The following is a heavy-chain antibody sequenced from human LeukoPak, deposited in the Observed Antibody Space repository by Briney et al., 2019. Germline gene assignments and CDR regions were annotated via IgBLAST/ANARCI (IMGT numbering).Heavy chain of an antibody. Sequence: PGGSLRLSCEASGFTFGSHAMYWVRQAPGKGLEWVAGIFGSGGSPHYADPVKGRFTISRDNSKNTLYLQMNSLRAEDTAVYYCAKDPSYDYVWGSYGYWGQGTLVTVSS. J-gene: IGHJ4*02. CDR3: AKDPSYDYVWGSYGY. D-gene: IGHD3-16*01. CDR1: GFTFGSHA. CDR2: IFGSGGSP. V-gene: IGHV3-23*01.